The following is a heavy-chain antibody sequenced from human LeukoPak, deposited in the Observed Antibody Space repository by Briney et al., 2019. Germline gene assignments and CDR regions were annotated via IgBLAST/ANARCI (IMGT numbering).Heavy chain of an antibody. CDR2: ISYDGINK. Sequence: GGSLGLSCAGSGFTFSSNAMHWVRQAPGKGLEWVTFISYDGINKYYADSVKGRFTISRDNSKNTLYLQMNSLRAEDTAVYYCAKKGGDYAAPDYWGQGTLVTVSS. V-gene: IGHV3-30*04. J-gene: IGHJ4*02. CDR1: GFTFSSNA. CDR3: AKKGGDYAAPDY. D-gene: IGHD4-17*01.